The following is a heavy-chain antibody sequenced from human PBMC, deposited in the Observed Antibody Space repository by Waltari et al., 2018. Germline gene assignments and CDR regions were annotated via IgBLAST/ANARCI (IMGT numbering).Heavy chain of an antibody. D-gene: IGHD2-8*01. Sequence: EVQLLESGGGLVQPGGSLSLSCAASGFTFSSYAMSWVRTAPGKGLEWVSAISGSGGSTYYADSVKGRFTISRDNSKNTLYLQMNSLRAEDTAVYYCAKGAILMVYAIWFDYWGREPWSPSPQ. V-gene: IGHV3-23*01. CDR2: ISGSGGST. CDR3: AKGAILMVYAIWFDY. CDR1: GFTFSSYA. J-gene: IGHJ4*02.